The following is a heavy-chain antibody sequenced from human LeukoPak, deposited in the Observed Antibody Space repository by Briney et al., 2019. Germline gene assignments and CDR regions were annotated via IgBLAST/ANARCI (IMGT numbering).Heavy chain of an antibody. CDR2: INPNSGGT. V-gene: IGHV1-2*04. CDR1: GYTFTASY. D-gene: IGHD2-2*01. J-gene: IGHJ5*02. CDR3: ATAVVPAAREYNWLDP. Sequence: GASVKVSCKTSGYTFTASYIHWVRQAPGQGLEWMGWINPNSGGTNYAQKFQGWVTMTRDTSISTAYMELSRLRSDDTAVYYCATAVVPAAREYNWLDPWGQGTLVTVSS.